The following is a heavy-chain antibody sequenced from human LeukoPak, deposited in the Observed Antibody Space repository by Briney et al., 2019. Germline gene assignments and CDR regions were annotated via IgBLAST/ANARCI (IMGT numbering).Heavy chain of an antibody. V-gene: IGHV3-21*01. D-gene: IGHD1-26*01. Sequence: GESLKISCAASGFTFSSYSMNWVRQAPGKGLEWVSSITSSSSYIYYADSVKGRFTISRDNAKNSLYLQMNSLRAEDTAVYYCARDRAALKVGATDYWGQGTLVTVSS. CDR1: GFTFSSYS. J-gene: IGHJ4*02. CDR3: ARDRAALKVGATDY. CDR2: ITSSSSYI.